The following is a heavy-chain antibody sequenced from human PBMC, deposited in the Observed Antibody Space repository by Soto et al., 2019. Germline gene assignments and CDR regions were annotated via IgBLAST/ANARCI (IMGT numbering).Heavy chain of an antibody. J-gene: IGHJ4*02. CDR3: ARESEDLTSNFDY. V-gene: IGHV3-21*06. Sequence: GGSLRLSCAASGFTFTRFSMNWVRQAPGKGLEWVSSISSTTNYIYYGDSMKGRFTISRDSAKNSLYLEMNSLRAEDTAVYYCARESEDLTSNFDYWGQGTLVTVSS. CDR2: ISSTTNYI. CDR1: GFTFTRFS.